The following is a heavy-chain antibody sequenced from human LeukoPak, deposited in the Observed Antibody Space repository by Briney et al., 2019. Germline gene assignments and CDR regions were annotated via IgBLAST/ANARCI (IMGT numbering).Heavy chain of an antibody. V-gene: IGHV4-39*07. CDR3: LAPTPEYCSSTGGPRNPFDI. Sequence: SETLSLTCTVSGGSISSSSYYWGWIRQPPGKGLEWIGSIYYSGSTYYNPSLKSRVTISVDTSKNQFSLKLSSVTAADTAVYYCLAPTPEYCSSTGGPRNPFDIGGKGTWSPSLQ. CDR1: GGSISSSSYY. D-gene: IGHD2-2*01. J-gene: IGHJ3*02. CDR2: IYYSGST.